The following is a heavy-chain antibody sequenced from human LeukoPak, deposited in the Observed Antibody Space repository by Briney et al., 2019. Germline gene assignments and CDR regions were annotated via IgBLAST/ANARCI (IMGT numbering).Heavy chain of an antibody. CDR2: MNPNSGNT. CDR1: GYTFTSYD. D-gene: IGHD1-20*01. CDR3: ARVGSITGTKGFFGY. V-gene: IGHV1-8*01. Sequence: ASVKVSCKASGYTFTSYDINWVRQATGQGLGWMGWMNPNSGNTGYAQKFQGRVTMTRNTSISTAYMELSSLRSEDTAVYYCARVGSITGTKGFFGYWGQGTLVTVSS. J-gene: IGHJ4*02.